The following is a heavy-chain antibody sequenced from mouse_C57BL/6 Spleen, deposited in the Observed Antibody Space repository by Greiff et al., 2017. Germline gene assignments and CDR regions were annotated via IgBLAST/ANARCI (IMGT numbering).Heavy chain of an antibody. Sequence: EVKLLESVAELVRPGASVKLSCAASGFNIKNTYMHWVQQRPEQGLEWIGRIGPADGNTKSAPKFQGKAAITADTSSNTAYLQLSSLTSEDTAIYYCAKGLTGIAYWGQGTLVTVSA. CDR3: AKGLTGIAY. CDR2: IGPADGNT. D-gene: IGHD4-1*01. J-gene: IGHJ3*01. V-gene: IGHV14-3*01. CDR1: GFNIKNTY.